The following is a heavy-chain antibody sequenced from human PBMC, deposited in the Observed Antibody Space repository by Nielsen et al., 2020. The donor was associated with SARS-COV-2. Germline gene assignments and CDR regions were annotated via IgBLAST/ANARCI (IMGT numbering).Heavy chain of an antibody. CDR2: INAGNGNT. V-gene: IGHV1-3*01. CDR1: GYTLSELS. D-gene: IGHD3-22*01. Sequence: ASVKVSCKVSGYTLSELSIHWVRQAPGQRPEWMGWINAGNGNTKYSEKFQGRVTITRDTSASTIYMDLSSLRSDDTAVYYCARLLDSRVYPTLDYWGQGTLVTVSS. J-gene: IGHJ4*02. CDR3: ARLLDSRVYPTLDY.